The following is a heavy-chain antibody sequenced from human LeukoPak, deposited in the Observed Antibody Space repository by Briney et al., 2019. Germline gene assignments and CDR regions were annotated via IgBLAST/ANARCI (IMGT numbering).Heavy chain of an antibody. CDR1: GYTFTSYG. CDR2: ISAYNGNT. D-gene: IGHD6-6*01. CDR3: ARADEYSSSYLYSDY. Sequence: WASVKVSCKASGYTFTSYGISWVRQAPGQGLEWMGWISAYNGNTNYAQKLQGRVTMTTDTSTSTAYMELRSLRSDDTAVYYCARADEYSSSYLYSDYWGQGTLVTVSS. V-gene: IGHV1-18*01. J-gene: IGHJ4*02.